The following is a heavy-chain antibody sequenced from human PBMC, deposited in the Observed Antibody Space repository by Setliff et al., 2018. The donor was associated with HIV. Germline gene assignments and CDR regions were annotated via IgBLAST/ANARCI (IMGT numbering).Heavy chain of an antibody. CDR1: RSTFNSHT. V-gene: IGHV1-69*02. CDR2: IIPILGVA. D-gene: IGHD3-3*01. CDR3: VRGVQSPPHYSYYYMDV. J-gene: IGHJ6*03. Sequence: GASVKVSCKASRSTFNSHTINWVRQAPGQGLDWMGRIIPILGVANYAQRFQGKVTITADKSTSTAYMELTSLRFDDTAVYYCVRGVQSPPHYSYYYMDVWGEGTMVTVSS.